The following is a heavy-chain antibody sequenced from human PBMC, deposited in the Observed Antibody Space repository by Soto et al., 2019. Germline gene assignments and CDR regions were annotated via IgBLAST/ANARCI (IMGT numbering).Heavy chain of an antibody. V-gene: IGHV4-31*03. CDR3: ARQRAWYGEWAFDI. D-gene: IGHD3-10*01. CDR2: IYYSGHT. J-gene: IGHJ3*02. Sequence: SETLSLTCTVSGGSISSGGYYWSWIRQHPGKGLEWIGYIYYSGHTYHNPSLKSRVTISVDPSRNQFSLDLTSVTAADTAVYYCARQRAWYGEWAFDIWGQGTMVTVSS. CDR1: GGSISSGGYY.